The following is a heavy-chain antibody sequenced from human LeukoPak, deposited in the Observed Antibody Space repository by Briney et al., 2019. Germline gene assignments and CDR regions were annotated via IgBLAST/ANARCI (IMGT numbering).Heavy chain of an antibody. CDR3: AKDNYYGSGSSGHFDY. D-gene: IGHD3-10*01. Sequence: GGSLRLSCAASGFSFSTCEVTWVRQAPGKGLEWVSSISSGGATIYYADSVKGRFTISRDNSKNTLYLQMNSLRAEDTAVYYCAKDNYYGSGSSGHFDYWGQGTLVTVSS. V-gene: IGHV3-48*03. CDR2: ISSGGATI. CDR1: GFSFSTCE. J-gene: IGHJ4*02.